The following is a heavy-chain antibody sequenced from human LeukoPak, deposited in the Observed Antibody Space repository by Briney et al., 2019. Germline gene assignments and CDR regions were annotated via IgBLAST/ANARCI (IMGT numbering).Heavy chain of an antibody. CDR3: AKAPGGYDFDY. Sequence: GESLRLSCAASGFTFRSYGMSWVRQAPGKGLEWVSSLSGSGGSTYYADSVKGRFTISGDNSKNTLFLHMNSLRAEDTAVYYCAKAPGGYDFDYWGQGTLVTVSS. V-gene: IGHV3-23*01. J-gene: IGHJ4*02. CDR2: LSGSGGST. CDR1: GFTFRSYG. D-gene: IGHD3-16*01.